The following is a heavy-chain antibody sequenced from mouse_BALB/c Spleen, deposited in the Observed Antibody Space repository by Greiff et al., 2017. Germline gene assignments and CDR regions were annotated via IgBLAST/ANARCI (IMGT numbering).Heavy chain of an antibody. V-gene: IGHV3-2*02. CDR2: ISYSGST. D-gene: IGHD2-10*02. CDR1: GYSITSDYA. CDR3: AGVYGNYVSLDG. J-gene: IGHJ1*01. Sequence: EVKLVESGPGLVKPSQSLSLTCTVSGYSITSDYAWNWIRQFPGNKLEWLGYISYSGSTSYNPSLKSRISLTRDTSKNQFFLQLNSVTTEDTATYYCAGVYGNYVSLDGWGAGTTVTVSA.